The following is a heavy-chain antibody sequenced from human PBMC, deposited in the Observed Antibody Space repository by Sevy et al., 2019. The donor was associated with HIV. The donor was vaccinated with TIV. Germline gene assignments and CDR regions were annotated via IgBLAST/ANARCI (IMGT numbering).Heavy chain of an antibody. D-gene: IGHD3-10*01. V-gene: IGHV3-48*03. CDR1: GFTFSSYE. CDR3: ARLEDYYGSGSYHDAFDI. J-gene: IGHJ3*02. Sequence: GGSLRLSCAASGFTFSSYEMNWVRQAPGKGLEWVSYISSSGSTIYYADPVKGRFTISRDNAKNSLYLQMNSLRAEDTAVYYCARLEDYYGSGSYHDAFDIWGQGTMVTVSS. CDR2: ISSSGSTI.